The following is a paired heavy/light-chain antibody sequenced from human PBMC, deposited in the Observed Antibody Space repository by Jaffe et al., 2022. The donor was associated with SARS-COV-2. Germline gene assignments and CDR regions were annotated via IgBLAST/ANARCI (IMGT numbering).Light chain of an antibody. CDR3: SSYVGSNTGV. J-gene: IGLJ1*01. V-gene: IGLV2-8*01. Sequence: QSALTQPPSASGSPGQSVTISCTGTSSDVGGYNYVSWYQQHPGKAPKLMIYEVTKRPSGVPDRFSGSKSGNTASLTVSGLQAEDEADYYCSSYVGSNTGVFGTGTKVTVL. CDR1: SSDVGGYNY. CDR2: EVT.
Heavy chain of an antibody. CDR1: GGSISSGSYY. Sequence: QVQLQESGPGLVKPSQTLSLTCIVSGGSISSGSYYWSWIRQPAGKGLEWIGRIYSSGSTNYNPSLKSRVTISVDTSKNQFSLKLSSVTAADTAVYYCARGLSGYPGLNWFDPWGQGTLVTVSS. CDR2: IYSSGST. J-gene: IGHJ5*02. V-gene: IGHV4-61*02. CDR3: ARGLSGYPGLNWFDP. D-gene: IGHD3-22*01.